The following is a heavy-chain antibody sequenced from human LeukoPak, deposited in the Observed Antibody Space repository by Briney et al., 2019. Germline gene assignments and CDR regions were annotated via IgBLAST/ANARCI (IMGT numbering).Heavy chain of an antibody. CDR1: GGSISSYY. D-gene: IGHD6-19*01. Sequence: SETLSLTCTVSGGSISSYYWSWIRQPAGKGLEWIGRIYTSGSTNYNPSLKSRVTMSVDTSKNQFSLKLSSVTAADTAVYYCARGSIAVAGTLSWFDPWGRGTLVTVSS. CDR3: ARGSIAVAGTLSWFDP. J-gene: IGHJ5*02. V-gene: IGHV4-4*07. CDR2: IYTSGST.